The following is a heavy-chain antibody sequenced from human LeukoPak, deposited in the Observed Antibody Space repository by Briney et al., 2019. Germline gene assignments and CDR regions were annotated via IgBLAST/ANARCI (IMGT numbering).Heavy chain of an antibody. CDR1: GYTFTSYG. D-gene: IGHD1-26*01. CDR3: AIYPEWELPLDY. J-gene: IGHJ4*02. Sequence: WASVKLSCTASGYTFTSYGIGWVRQAPGQGLEWMGWISAYTGNTNYAQKLQGRVIKTTDTSTSTAYMELRSVGSDETGFYYCAIYPEWELPLDYWGQGTLVSVSS. CDR2: ISAYTGNT. V-gene: IGHV1-18*01.